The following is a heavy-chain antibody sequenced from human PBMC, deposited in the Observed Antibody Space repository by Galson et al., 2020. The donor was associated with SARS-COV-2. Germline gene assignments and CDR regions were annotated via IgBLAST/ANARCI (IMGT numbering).Heavy chain of an antibody. CDR1: GITFTNAW. J-gene: IGHJ6*02. D-gene: IGHD3-3*01. Sequence: TGGSLRLSCAASGITFTNAWMSWVRQAPRKGLEWVGRIKRETDGGTTDYATPVKDRFIISRDDSKNTLYLQMNSLKTEDTAVYYCATAGVVIGAYYYYYGMDVWGQGTTVTVSS. CDR2: IKRETDGGTT. CDR3: ATAGVVIGAYYYYYGMDV. V-gene: IGHV3-15*01.